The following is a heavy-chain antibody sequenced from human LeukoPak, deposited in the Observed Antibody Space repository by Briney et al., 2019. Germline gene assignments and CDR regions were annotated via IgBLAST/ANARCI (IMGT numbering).Heavy chain of an antibody. CDR2: IYYSGST. D-gene: IGHD3-10*01. J-gene: IGHJ4*02. CDR1: GGSISSGGYY. Sequence: SETLSLTCTVSGGSISSGGYYWSWLRQHPGKGLEWIGYIYYSGSTYYNPSFKSRVTISVDTSKNQFSLKLSSVTAADTAGYYCARVRAGVFDYWGQGTLVTVSS. V-gene: IGHV4-31*03. CDR3: ARVRAGVFDY.